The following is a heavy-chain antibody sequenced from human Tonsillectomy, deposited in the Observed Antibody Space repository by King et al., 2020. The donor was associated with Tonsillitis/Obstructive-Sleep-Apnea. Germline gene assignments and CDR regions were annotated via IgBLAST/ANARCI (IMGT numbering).Heavy chain of an antibody. CDR2: IYSDGST. CDR1: GFTVSRTH. J-gene: IGHJ4*03. Sequence: VQLVESGGGLVQPGGSLRLSCTASGFTVSRTHMNWVRQAPGKGLEWVSVIYSDGSTYYTDSVNGRFTISRDSSKDTLYLQMNGVRVDDTAFYYLATGYF. V-gene: IGHV3-66*01. CDR3: ATGYF.